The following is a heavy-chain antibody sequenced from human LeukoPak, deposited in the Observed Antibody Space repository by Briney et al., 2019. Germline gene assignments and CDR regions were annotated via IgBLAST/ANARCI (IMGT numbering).Heavy chain of an antibody. D-gene: IGHD3-22*01. Sequence: GGSLRLSCAASGFTVSSNYMSWVRQAPRKGLEWVSLMLSDGSTYHADSVTGRFTISRDNSKNMLYLQMNSLRAEDTAVYYCARAAYASNGYTAEVADYWGQGTLVTVSS. V-gene: IGHV3-53*01. CDR2: MLSDGST. CDR3: ARAAYASNGYTAEVADY. J-gene: IGHJ4*02. CDR1: GFTVSSNY.